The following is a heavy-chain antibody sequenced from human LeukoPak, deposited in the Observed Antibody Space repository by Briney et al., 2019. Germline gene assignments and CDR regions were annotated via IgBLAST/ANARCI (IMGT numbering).Heavy chain of an antibody. V-gene: IGHV4-59*01. J-gene: IGHJ3*02. CDR1: VGSISTYY. CDR2: IHYSGST. CDR3: AREYSAFEI. Sequence: PSETLSLTCTVSVGSISTYYGGWIRQPPGKGLEWIGYIHYSGSTSYNPSLKSRITISVDTSKNRLSLILNSVTAADTAVYYCAREYSAFEIWGQGTMVTVSS. D-gene: IGHD1-1*01.